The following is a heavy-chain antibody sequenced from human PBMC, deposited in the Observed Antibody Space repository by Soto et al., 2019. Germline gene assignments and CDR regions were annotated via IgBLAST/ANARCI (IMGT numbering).Heavy chain of an antibody. D-gene: IGHD4-4*01. CDR1: GFTFDDYT. Sequence: GGSLRLSCAASGFTFDDYTMHWVRQAPGKGLEWVSLISWDGGSTYYADSVKGRFTISRDNSKNSLYLQMNSLRTEDTALYYCAKGIYSNYEPPYGMDVWGQGTTVTVSS. V-gene: IGHV3-43*01. CDR3: AKGIYSNYEPPYGMDV. CDR2: ISWDGGST. J-gene: IGHJ6*02.